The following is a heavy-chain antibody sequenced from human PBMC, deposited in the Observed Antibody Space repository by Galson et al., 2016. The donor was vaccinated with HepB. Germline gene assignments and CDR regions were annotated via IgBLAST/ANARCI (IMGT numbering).Heavy chain of an antibody. Sequence: SVKVSCKASGYIFTIYYIHWVRQAPGQGLQWMGLINPSSGAADFSGKFQGRVTITRDTSTSTVYIELNSLRSEDTAVYYCARGPQGELLPLGLWGQGTQVTVSS. V-gene: IGHV1-46*01. CDR3: ARGPQGELLPLGL. CDR1: GYIFTIYY. J-gene: IGHJ4*02. D-gene: IGHD1-7*01. CDR2: INPSSGAA.